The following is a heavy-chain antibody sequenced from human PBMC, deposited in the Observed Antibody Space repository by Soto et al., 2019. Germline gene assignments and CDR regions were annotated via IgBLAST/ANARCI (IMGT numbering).Heavy chain of an antibody. V-gene: IGHV1-69*12. CDR3: ARARAAAGTPPGDYYYYYGMDV. CDR1: GGTFSSYA. Sequence: QVQLVQSGAEVKKPGSSVKVSCKASGGTFSSYAISWVRQAPGQGLEWMGGIIPIFGTANYAQKFQGRVTITADESTSTAYMELSSLRSEETAVYYCARARAAAGTPPGDYYYYYGMDVWGQGTTVTVSS. D-gene: IGHD6-13*01. J-gene: IGHJ6*02. CDR2: IIPIFGTA.